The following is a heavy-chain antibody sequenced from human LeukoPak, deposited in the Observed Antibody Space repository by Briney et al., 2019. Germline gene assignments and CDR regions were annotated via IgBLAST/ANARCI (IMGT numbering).Heavy chain of an antibody. Sequence: GGSLRLSCAASGFSFTSYWMHWVRQAPGKGLVWVSRINSGGSSTTYADSVKGRFTISRDNAKNTLYLQMNTLRGEDTAVYYCARESAIVLVPFDSWGQGTLVTVSS. D-gene: IGHD2/OR15-2a*01. CDR1: GFSFTSYW. CDR2: INSGGSST. CDR3: ARESAIVLVPFDS. V-gene: IGHV3-74*01. J-gene: IGHJ4*02.